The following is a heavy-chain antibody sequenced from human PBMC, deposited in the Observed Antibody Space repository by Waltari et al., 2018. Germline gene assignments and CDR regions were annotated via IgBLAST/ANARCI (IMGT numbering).Heavy chain of an antibody. CDR3: ARGEVGVTIGDY. Sequence: QVQLQESGPGLVKPSQTLSLPCTDSGASISSGNYHCSWSLRPAGKGLEWIGRIFSSGATSYTPSLKSRVTVAADTSKNQFSLRLTSVTAADTAVYYCARGEVGVTIGDYWGQGILVTVSS. V-gene: IGHV4-61*02. J-gene: IGHJ4*02. CDR2: IFSSGAT. CDR1: GASISSGNYH. D-gene: IGHD1-26*01.